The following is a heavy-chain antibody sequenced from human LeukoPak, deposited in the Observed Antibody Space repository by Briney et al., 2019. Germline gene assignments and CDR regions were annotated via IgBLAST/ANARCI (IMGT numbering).Heavy chain of an antibody. CDR1: GFTFSTFV. V-gene: IGHV3-30*03. CDR2: ISYDGSNK. CDR3: ARSGYSSSWYAGRWFDP. D-gene: IGHD6-13*01. Sequence: GGSLRLSCAASGFTFSTFVMIWVRQPPGKGLEWVAVISYDGSNKYYADSVKGRFTISRDNSKNTLYLQMNSLRAEDTAVYYCARSGYSSSWYAGRWFDPWGQGTLVTVSS. J-gene: IGHJ5*02.